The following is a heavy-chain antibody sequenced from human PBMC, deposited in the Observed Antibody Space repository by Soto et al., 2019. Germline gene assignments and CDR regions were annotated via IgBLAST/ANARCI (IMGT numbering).Heavy chain of an antibody. V-gene: IGHV4-39*01. Sequence: QLQLQESGPGLVKPSETLSLTCTVSGGSISSSSYYWGWIRQPPGKGLEWIGNIYYSGSTYYNPSLKSRVAIFVDTSKNQFSLKLSSVTAADTAVYSCAGEASGSYFHFDYWGQGIRVTVSS. J-gene: IGHJ4*02. CDR1: GGSISSSSYY. D-gene: IGHD1-26*01. CDR2: IYYSGST. CDR3: AGEASGSYFHFDY.